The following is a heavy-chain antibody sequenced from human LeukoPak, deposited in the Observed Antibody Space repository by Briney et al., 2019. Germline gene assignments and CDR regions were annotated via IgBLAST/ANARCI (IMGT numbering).Heavy chain of an antibody. CDR1: GFTFSSYG. Sequence: GRSLRLSCAASGFTFSSYGMHWVRQAPGKGLEWVSYISSSGSTIYYADSVKGRFTISRDNAKNSLYLQMNSLRAEDTAVYYCARSWEVPSSPLNYWGQGTLVTVSS. V-gene: IGHV3-48*04. CDR2: ISSSGSTI. J-gene: IGHJ4*02. D-gene: IGHD1-26*01. CDR3: ARSWEVPSSPLNY.